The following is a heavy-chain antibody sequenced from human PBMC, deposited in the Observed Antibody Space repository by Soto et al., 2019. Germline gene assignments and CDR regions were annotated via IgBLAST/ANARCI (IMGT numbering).Heavy chain of an antibody. J-gene: IGHJ4*02. CDR3: ASHYGDYIRSVGLY. CDR2: ISGSGGST. CDR1: GFSFNSYA. Sequence: PGGSLRLSCAASGFSFNSYAMSWVRQAPGKGPEWVSAISGSGGSTYYADSVKGRFTISRDNSKSTLYLQMNSLRAEDTAVYYCASHYGDYIRSVGLYWGQGTLVTVSS. D-gene: IGHD4-17*01. V-gene: IGHV3-23*01.